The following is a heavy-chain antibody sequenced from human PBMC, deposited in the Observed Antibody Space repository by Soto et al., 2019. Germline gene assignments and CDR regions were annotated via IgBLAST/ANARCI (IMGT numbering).Heavy chain of an antibody. Sequence: ASVKVSCKASGYTFTDYYIHWVRQAPGQGLEWMGWINPNSGGTNYAQKFQGWVTMTRDTSISTAYMELSRLRSDDTAVYYCARDYAGVVTEAYYYGMDVWGQGTTVTVSS. D-gene: IGHD2-15*01. CDR1: GYTFTDYY. J-gene: IGHJ6*02. V-gene: IGHV1-2*04. CDR2: INPNSGGT. CDR3: ARDYAGVVTEAYYYGMDV.